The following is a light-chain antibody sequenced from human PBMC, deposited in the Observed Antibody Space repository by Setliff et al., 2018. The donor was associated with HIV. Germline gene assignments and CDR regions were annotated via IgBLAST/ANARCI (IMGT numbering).Light chain of an antibody. Sequence: QSVLTQPASVSGSPGQSITISCTGTSSDVGSYNRVSWYQQSPDTAPKLMIYEVSNRPSGVPDRFSGSKSGNTASLTISGPQAEDETDYYCSSYTSSSTYVFGTGTKVTVL. V-gene: IGLV2-18*02. CDR3: SSYTSSSTYV. CDR1: SSDVGSYNR. J-gene: IGLJ1*01. CDR2: EVS.